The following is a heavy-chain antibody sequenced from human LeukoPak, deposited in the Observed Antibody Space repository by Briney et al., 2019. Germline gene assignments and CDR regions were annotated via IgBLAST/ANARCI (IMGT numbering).Heavy chain of an antibody. CDR2: LYNGGST. CDR1: GGSISSDY. D-gene: IGHD6-6*01. CDR3: ATEIQNIAGRVY. J-gene: IGHJ4*02. V-gene: IGHV4-4*07. Sequence: SETLSLTCTVSGGSISSDYLSWIRQPAGKGLEWIGRLYNGGSTTYNPSLKSRITMSVDTSKNQFSLNLSSVTAADTAVYYCATEIQNIAGRVYWGQGTLVTVSS.